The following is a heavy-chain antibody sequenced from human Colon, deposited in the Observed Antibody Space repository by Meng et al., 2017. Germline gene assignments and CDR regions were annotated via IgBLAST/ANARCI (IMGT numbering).Heavy chain of an antibody. CDR3: ATAVTTVPFDY. V-gene: IGHV7-4-1*02. Sequence: QVQRLTSGSEVKNPGGSVKVSCKASGYDFTNYGMNWVRQAPGQGLEWIGWINTYTGNPAYAQGFTGRFVFSLDTSVSTAYLQISSLKAEDTAVYYCATAVTTVPFDYWGQGTLVTVSS. D-gene: IGHD4-17*01. J-gene: IGHJ4*02. CDR2: INTYTGNP. CDR1: GYDFTNYG.